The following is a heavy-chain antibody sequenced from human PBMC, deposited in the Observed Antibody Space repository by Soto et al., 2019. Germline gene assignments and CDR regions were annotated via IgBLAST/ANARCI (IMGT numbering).Heavy chain of an antibody. CDR2: IYPGDSDT. CDR3: ARRPYYYDSSGYYIFDY. CDR1: GYSFTSYW. Sequence: PGESLKISCKGSGYSFTSYWIGWMRQMHGKGLEWMGIIYPGDSDTRYSPSFQGQVTISADKSISTAYLQWSSLKASDTAMYYCARRPYYYDSSGYYIFDYWGQGTLVTVSS. J-gene: IGHJ4*02. V-gene: IGHV5-51*01. D-gene: IGHD3-22*01.